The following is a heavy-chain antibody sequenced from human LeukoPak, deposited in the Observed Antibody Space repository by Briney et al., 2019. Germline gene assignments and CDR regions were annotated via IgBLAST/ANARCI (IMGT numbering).Heavy chain of an antibody. CDR3: ASSIVGATPVDY. CDR1: GYTFTSYY. V-gene: IGHV1-46*01. CDR2: INPSGGST. D-gene: IGHD1-26*01. Sequence: ASVKVSCTASGYTFTSYYMHWVRQAPGQGLEWMGIINPSGGSTSYAQKFQGRVTMTRDTSTSTVYMELSSLRSEDTAVYYCASSIVGATPVDYWGQGTLVTVSS. J-gene: IGHJ4*02.